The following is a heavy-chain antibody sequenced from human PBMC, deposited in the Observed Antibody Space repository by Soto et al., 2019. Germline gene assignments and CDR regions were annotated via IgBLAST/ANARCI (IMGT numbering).Heavy chain of an antibody. V-gene: IGHV6-1*01. Sequence: SQTLSLTCAISGDSVSSNSAAWNWIRQSPSRGLEWLGRTYYRSKWYNDYAVSVKSRITINPDTSKNQFSLQLNSVTPEDTAVYYCARDQAEVATPEGYYYYYGMDVWGQGTTVTVSS. CDR2: TYYRSKWYN. CDR3: ARDQAEVATPEGYYYYYGMDV. J-gene: IGHJ6*02. CDR1: GDSVSSNSAA. D-gene: IGHD5-12*01.